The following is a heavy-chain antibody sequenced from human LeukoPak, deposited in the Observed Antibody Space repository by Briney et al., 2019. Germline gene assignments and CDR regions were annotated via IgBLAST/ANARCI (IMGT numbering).Heavy chain of an antibody. CDR2: ISWNSGSI. J-gene: IGHJ4*02. CDR3: ATIFEF. CDR1: GFTFDDYA. Sequence: GGSLRLSCAASGFTFDDYAMHWVRHAPGKGLEWVSGISWNSGSIGYADSVKGRFTISRDNAKNSLYLQMNSLRVEDTAVYYCATIFEFWGQGILVTVSS. V-gene: IGHV3-9*01.